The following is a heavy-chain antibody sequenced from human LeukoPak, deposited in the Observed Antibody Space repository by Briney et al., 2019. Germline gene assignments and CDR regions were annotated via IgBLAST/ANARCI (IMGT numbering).Heavy chain of an antibody. CDR2: IYYSGST. J-gene: IGHJ6*03. CDR3: ARAQGGSSSWYYVQYYYNYYMDV. D-gene: IGHD6-13*01. V-gene: IGHV4-59*11. Sequence: PSETLSLTCTVSGGSISSHYWSWIRQPPGKGLEWIGYIYYSGSTNYNPSLKSRVTISVDTSKNQFSLKLSSVTAADTAVYYCARAQGGSSSWYYVQYYYNYYMDVWGKGTTVTVSS. CDR1: GGSISSHY.